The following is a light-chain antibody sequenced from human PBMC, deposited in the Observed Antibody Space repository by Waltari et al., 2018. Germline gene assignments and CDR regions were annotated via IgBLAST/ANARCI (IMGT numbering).Light chain of an antibody. CDR2: RNN. CDR1: NSNLGSHY. J-gene: IGLJ1*01. V-gene: IGLV1-47*01. Sequence: QSVLTQPPSASETPGPRVTISCSVSNSNLGSHYQYWYQPLPGTAPKLLIYRNNQRPSGVPDRFSASKSGTSASLAIDGLRSEDEAVYYCASWDDSHYVFGPGTQVTVL. CDR3: ASWDDSHYV.